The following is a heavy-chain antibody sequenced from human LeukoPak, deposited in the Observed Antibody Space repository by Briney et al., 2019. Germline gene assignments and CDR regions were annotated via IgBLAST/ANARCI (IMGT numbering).Heavy chain of an antibody. D-gene: IGHD5-18*01. CDR2: LYYSGST. CDR3: ARHGERGYSYGHDY. CDR1: GGSISSRSNY. V-gene: IGHV4-39*01. J-gene: IGHJ4*02. Sequence: TSETLSLTCTVSGGSISSRSNYWGWIRQPPGKGLEWIGSLYYSGSTYYDPSLKSRVTISVDTSKNQLSLKLSSVTAADTAVHYCARHGERGYSYGHDYWGQGTLVTVSS.